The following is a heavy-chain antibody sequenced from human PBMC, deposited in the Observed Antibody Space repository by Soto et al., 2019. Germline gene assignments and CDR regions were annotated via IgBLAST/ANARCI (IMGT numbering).Heavy chain of an antibody. CDR2: FDPEDGET. V-gene: IGHV1-24*01. CDR3: ARDWTLFGGGNFDY. Sequence: ASVKVSCKVSGYTLTDLSMQWVRQAPGKGLEWMGGFDPEDGETIYAQKFQGRVTMTEDTATDTAYMELRSLRSDDTAVYYCARDWTLFGGGNFDYWGQGTLVTVSS. CDR1: GYTLTDLS. D-gene: IGHD3-16*01. J-gene: IGHJ4*02.